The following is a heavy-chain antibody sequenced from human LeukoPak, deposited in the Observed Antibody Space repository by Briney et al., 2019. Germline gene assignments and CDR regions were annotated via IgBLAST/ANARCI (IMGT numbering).Heavy chain of an antibody. V-gene: IGHV3-30*02. J-gene: IGHJ4*02. CDR1: AFIFRSYG. D-gene: IGHD2-21*02. CDR2: IQYDGSNE. CDR3: AKSHHVTAIDY. Sequence: GGSLRLSCAASAFIFRSYGMHWVRQAPGKGLEWVAYIQYDGSNEQYADSVKGRFSISRDSSKNILYLQMNSVRVEDTAVYYCAKSHHVTAIDYWGQGTLVTVSS.